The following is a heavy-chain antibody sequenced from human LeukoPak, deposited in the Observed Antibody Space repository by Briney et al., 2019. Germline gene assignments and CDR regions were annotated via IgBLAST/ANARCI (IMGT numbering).Heavy chain of an antibody. CDR1: GYTFTRYY. Sequence: ASVTVSCKASGYTFTRYYIHWVREAPGQGLEWMGIINPSGGATSYAQKFQGRVTMTRDTSTSTLYRELSSLRSEDTAVYYCARGGSGSHYKPFDYWGQGTLVTVSS. CDR3: ARGGSGSHYKPFDY. D-gene: IGHD3-10*01. J-gene: IGHJ4*02. CDR2: INPSGGAT. V-gene: IGHV1-46*01.